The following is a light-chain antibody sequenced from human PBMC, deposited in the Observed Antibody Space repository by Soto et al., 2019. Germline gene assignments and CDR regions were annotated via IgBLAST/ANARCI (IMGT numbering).Light chain of an antibody. V-gene: IGLV2-23*02. CDR2: EVT. CDR3: CSYAGGGTYV. CDR1: INDVGTYNL. J-gene: IGLJ1*01. Sequence: QSALTQPASVSGSPGQSITISCTGTINDVGTYNLVSWFQQHPGKAPKLMIYEVTERPSGVSNRFSGSKSGNAASLTISGPQAEDEADYHCCSYAGGGTYVFGTGTKVTVL.